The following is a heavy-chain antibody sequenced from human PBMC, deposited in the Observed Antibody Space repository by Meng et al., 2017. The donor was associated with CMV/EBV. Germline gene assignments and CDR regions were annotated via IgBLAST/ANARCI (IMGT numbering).Heavy chain of an antibody. J-gene: IGHJ4*02. V-gene: IGHV4-59*01. Sequence: GSLRLSCTVSGGSISTYYWTWIRQPPGKELEWFGYVHSGGGTNYNPALRSRVSMSTDTSRDEISLGRTSVTAADTAIYYCVRAYSDSYRIDYWGQGTLGTVSS. CDR3: VRAYSDSYRIDY. CDR2: VHSGGGT. D-gene: IGHD6-6*01. CDR1: GGSISTYY.